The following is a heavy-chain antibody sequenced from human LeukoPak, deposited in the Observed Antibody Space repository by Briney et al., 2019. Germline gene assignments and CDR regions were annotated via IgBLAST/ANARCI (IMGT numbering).Heavy chain of an antibody. J-gene: IGHJ4*02. V-gene: IGHV3-7*01. CDR3: AREVVGATGLGNY. D-gene: IGHD1-26*01. CDR1: GFTFSSYW. Sequence: PGGSLRLSCAASGFTFSSYWMSWVRQAPGKGLEWVANIKQDESEKYYVDSVKGRLTISRDNAKNSQYLQMNSLRAEDTAVYYCAREVVGATGLGNYWGQGTLVTVSS. CDR2: IKQDESEK.